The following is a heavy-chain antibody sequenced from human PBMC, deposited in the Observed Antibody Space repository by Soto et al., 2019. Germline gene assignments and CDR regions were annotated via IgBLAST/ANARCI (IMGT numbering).Heavy chain of an antibody. CDR1: GGSFSGYY. J-gene: IGHJ4*02. D-gene: IGHD2-2*01. V-gene: IGHV4-34*01. Sequence: PSETLSVTCAVYGGSFSGYYWSWIRQPPGKGLEWIGEINHSGSTNYNPSLKSRVTISVDTSKNQFSLKLSSVTAADTAVYYCARTPKLVYCSSTSCRTFDYWGQGTLVTVSS. CDR2: INHSGST. CDR3: ARTPKLVYCSSTSCRTFDY.